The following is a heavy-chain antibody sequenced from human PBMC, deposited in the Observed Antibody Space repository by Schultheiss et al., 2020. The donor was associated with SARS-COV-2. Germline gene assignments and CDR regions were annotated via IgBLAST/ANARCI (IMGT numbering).Heavy chain of an antibody. Sequence: GGSLRLSCAASGFTFSSYAMSWVRQAPGKGLEWVSAISGSGGSTYYADSVKGRFTISRDNAKSTLYLQMNSLRAEDTAVYYCAARIIEVPGAFGSWGQGTLVTVSS. CDR1: GFTFSSYA. V-gene: IGHV3-23*01. CDR3: AARIIEVPGAFGS. CDR2: ISGSGGST. J-gene: IGHJ4*02. D-gene: IGHD2-2*01.